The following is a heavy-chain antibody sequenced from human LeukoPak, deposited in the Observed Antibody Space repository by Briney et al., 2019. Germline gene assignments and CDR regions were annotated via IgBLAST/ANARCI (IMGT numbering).Heavy chain of an antibody. CDR3: ARVCSGGSCYIHPTQYYYYYMDV. CDR2: INSDGSST. CDR1: GFTFDDYA. Sequence: GGSLRLSCAASGFTFDDYAMHWVRQAPGKGLVWVSRINSDGSSTSYADSVKGRFTISRDNAKNTLYLQMNSLRAEDTAVYYCARVCSGGSCYIHPTQYYYYYMDVWGKGTTVTVSS. D-gene: IGHD2-15*01. J-gene: IGHJ6*03. V-gene: IGHV3-74*01.